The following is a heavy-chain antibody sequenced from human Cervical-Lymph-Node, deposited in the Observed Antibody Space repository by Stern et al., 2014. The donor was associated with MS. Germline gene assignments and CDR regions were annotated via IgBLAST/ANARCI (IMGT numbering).Heavy chain of an antibody. V-gene: IGHV5-51*01. D-gene: IGHD3-3*01. J-gene: IGHJ4*02. CDR1: GYSFPNYW. CDR2: IYPGASAV. CDR3: ARGSGRDFFDY. Sequence: VQLVQSGAEVKKPGEFLKISCKGSGYSFPNYWIGWVRQMPGKGLAFMGIIYPGASAVRYSPSFQGQVTISADKSISTAYLQWSSLKASDTAMYYCARGSGRDFFDYWGQGALVTVSS.